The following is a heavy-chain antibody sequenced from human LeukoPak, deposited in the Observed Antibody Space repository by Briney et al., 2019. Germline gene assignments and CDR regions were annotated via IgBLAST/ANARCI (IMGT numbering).Heavy chain of an antibody. CDR2: IYYSGSP. D-gene: IGHD6-13*01. Sequence: PSETPSLTCTVSGVSISSYYWSCIRQPPGKGLEWIGYIYYSGSPNYNPPLKSRVTISVDTSKNQFSLKLSSVTAADPAVYYCARSMAAAGSRRHYYYYMDVWGKGTTVTVSS. J-gene: IGHJ6*03. CDR3: ARSMAAAGSRRHYYYYMDV. V-gene: IGHV4-59*01. CDR1: GVSISSYY.